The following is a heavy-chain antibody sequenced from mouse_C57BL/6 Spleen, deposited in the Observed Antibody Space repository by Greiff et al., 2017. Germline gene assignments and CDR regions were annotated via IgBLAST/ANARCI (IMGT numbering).Heavy chain of an antibody. D-gene: IGHD1-1*01. CDR2: IYPGSGNT. CDR1: GYTFTDYY. CDR3: ARGTTRAMDY. Sequence: SGAELVRPGASVKLSCKASGYTFTDYYINWVKQRPGQGLEWIARIYPGSGNTYYNEKFKGKATLTAEKSSSTAYMQLSSLTSEDSAVYFCARGTTRAMDYWGQGTSVTVSS. J-gene: IGHJ4*01. V-gene: IGHV1-76*01.